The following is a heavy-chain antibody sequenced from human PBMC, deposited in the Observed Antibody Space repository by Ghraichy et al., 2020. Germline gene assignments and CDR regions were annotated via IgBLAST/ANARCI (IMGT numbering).Heavy chain of an antibody. CDR2: IYYSGST. Sequence: EPLNISCIVSGGSMNSDYWSWIRQPPGKGLEWIGYIYYSGSTNYNPSLKSRVSISVDTSKNQFSLRLISVTAADTAVYYCARGGYSYGQYWYFDLWGRGTLVTVSS. CDR3: ARGGYSYGQYWYFDL. D-gene: IGHD5-18*01. J-gene: IGHJ2*01. CDR1: GGSMNSDY. V-gene: IGHV4-59*01.